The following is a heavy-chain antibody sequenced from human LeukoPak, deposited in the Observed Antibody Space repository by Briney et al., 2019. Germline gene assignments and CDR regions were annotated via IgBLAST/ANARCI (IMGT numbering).Heavy chain of an antibody. CDR3: ARLGRYNWFDP. CDR1: GGSFSSSSYY. J-gene: IGHJ5*02. V-gene: IGHV4-39*01. Sequence: KSSETLSLTCTVSGGSFSSSSYYWGWIRQPPGKGLEWIGSIYYSGSTYYNPSLKSRVTISVDTSKNQFSLKLSSVTAADTAVYYCARLGRYNWFDPWGQGTLVTVSS. CDR2: IYYSGST.